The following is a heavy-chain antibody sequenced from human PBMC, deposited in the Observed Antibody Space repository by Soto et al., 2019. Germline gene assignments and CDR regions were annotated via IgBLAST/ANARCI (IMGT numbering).Heavy chain of an antibody. V-gene: IGHV1-69*02. D-gene: IGHD1-26*01. CDR2: IIPILGMV. Sequence: QVQLVQSGAEVKKPGSSVKVSCKASGGTFSSYTFSWVRQAPGQGLEWMGRIIPILGMVNYAQKFQGRVMITADKSTRTAYMELSSLRSEDTAVYYCAIGSYGNYYYAMDVWGQGTTVTVSS. J-gene: IGHJ6*02. CDR3: AIGSYGNYYYAMDV. CDR1: GGTFSSYT.